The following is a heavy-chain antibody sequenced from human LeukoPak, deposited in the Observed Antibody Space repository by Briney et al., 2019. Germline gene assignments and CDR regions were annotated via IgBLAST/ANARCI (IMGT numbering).Heavy chain of an antibody. D-gene: IGHD2-2*01. CDR1: GGSISSSSYY. CDR2: IYYSGST. CDR3: ARGGQLPTHYYYYYMDV. Sequence: SETLSLTCTVSGGSISSSSYYWGWIRQPPGKGLEWIGSIYYSGSTYYNPSLKSRVTISVDTSKNQFSLKLSSVTAADTAVYYCARGGQLPTHYYYYYMDVWGKGTTVTVSS. J-gene: IGHJ6*03. V-gene: IGHV4-39*07.